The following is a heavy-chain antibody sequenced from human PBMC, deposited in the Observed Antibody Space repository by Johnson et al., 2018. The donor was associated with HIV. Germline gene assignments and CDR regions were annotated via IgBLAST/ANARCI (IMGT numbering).Heavy chain of an antibody. Sequence: VQLVESGGGLVQPGGSLRLSCAASGFTFSSYWMSWVRQAPGKGLEWVANIKQDGSEKYYVDSVKRRFTISRDNVKNSMYLQMNSLRAEDTAVYYCARQGKRLSWGGAFDIWGQGTMVTVSS. J-gene: IGHJ3*02. CDR1: GFTFSSYW. D-gene: IGHD6-13*01. V-gene: IGHV3-7*02. CDR2: IKQDGSEK. CDR3: ARQGKRLSWGGAFDI.